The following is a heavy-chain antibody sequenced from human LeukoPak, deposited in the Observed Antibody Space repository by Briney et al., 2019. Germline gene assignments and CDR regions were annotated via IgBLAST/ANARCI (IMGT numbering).Heavy chain of an antibody. D-gene: IGHD3-3*01. CDR1: GFTFSSYG. Sequence: PGGSLRLSCAASGFTFSSYGMHWVRQAPGKGLEWVAFIRYDGSNKYYADSVKGRFTISRDNSKNTLYLQMNSLRAEDTAVYYCAKDRVLRFLEWLGLFDYWGQGTLVTVSS. J-gene: IGHJ4*02. CDR3: AKDRVLRFLEWLGLFDY. V-gene: IGHV3-30*02. CDR2: IRYDGSNK.